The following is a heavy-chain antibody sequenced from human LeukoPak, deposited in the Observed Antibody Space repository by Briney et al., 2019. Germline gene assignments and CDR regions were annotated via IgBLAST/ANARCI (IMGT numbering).Heavy chain of an antibody. V-gene: IGHV1-8*01. CDR2: MNPNSGNT. J-gene: IGHJ6*02. CDR1: GYTFTSYD. CDR3: ARSDYDFWSGYHPSYGMDV. D-gene: IGHD3-3*01. Sequence: ASVKVSCKASGYTFTSYDINWVRQATGQGLEWMGWMNPNSGNTGYARKFQGRVTMTRNTSISTAYMELSSLRSEDTAVYYCARSDYDFWSGYHPSYGMDVWGQGTTVTVSS.